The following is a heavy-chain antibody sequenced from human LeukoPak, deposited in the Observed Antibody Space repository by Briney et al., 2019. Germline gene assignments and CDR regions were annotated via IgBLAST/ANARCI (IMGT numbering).Heavy chain of an antibody. D-gene: IGHD2-21*01. CDR3: ARDRFPPGVSAFDI. CDR2: IIPIFGTA. J-gene: IGHJ3*02. Sequence: GASVKVSCKASGGTFSSYAISWVRQAPGQGLEWMGRIIPIFGTANYAQKFQGRVTITTDESTSTAYMELSSLRSEDTAVYYCARDRFPPGVSAFDIWGQGTMVTVSS. V-gene: IGHV1-69*05. CDR1: GGTFSSYA.